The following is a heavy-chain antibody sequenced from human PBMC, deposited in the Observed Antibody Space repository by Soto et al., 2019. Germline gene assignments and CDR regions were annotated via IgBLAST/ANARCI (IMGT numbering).Heavy chain of an antibody. J-gene: IGHJ4*02. CDR3: ARYDYNGYYFDY. Sequence: QVQLVQSGAEVKKPGASVKVSCKASGYTFSTYYMHWVRQAPGQGYERMGIINPSGGSTTYAQKFQGRVTMTRDTSTTTVYIELSSLKSEDTAVYYCARYDYNGYYFDYWGQGTLVTVSS. CDR1: GYTFSTYY. V-gene: IGHV1-46*01. CDR2: INPSGGST. D-gene: IGHD4-4*01.